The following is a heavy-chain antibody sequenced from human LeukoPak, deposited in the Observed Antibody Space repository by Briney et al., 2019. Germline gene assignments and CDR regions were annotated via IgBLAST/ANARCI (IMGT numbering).Heavy chain of an antibody. CDR3: AKNRPPYTLSYGSWYFDY. D-gene: IGHD6-13*01. CDR2: ISYSSSYI. CDR1: GFTFSDYS. V-gene: IGHV3-21*01. J-gene: IGHJ4*02. Sequence: GGSLRLSCAASGFTFSDYSVNWVRHAPGKGLEWVSSISYSSSYIYYVDSVKGRFTISRDNAKNSLYLQMHSLRAEDTAVYYCAKNRPPYTLSYGSWYFDYWGQGTLVTVSS.